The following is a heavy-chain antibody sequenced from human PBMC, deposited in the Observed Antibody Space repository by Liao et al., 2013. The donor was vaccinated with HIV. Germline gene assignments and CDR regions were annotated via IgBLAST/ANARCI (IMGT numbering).Heavy chain of an antibody. J-gene: IGHJ3*02. CDR1: GGSISSYY. Sequence: QVQLQESGPGLVKPSETLSLTCTVSGGSISSYYWSWIRQPPGRGRGGGLVYFLLHWDRPTTTPPSRVESPYQQTRPRTRSPSKLSSVTAADTAVYYCARELADAFVYLGPRDNGHRLF. V-gene: IGHV4-59*01. CDR3: ARELADAFVY. CDR2: FLLHWDRP.